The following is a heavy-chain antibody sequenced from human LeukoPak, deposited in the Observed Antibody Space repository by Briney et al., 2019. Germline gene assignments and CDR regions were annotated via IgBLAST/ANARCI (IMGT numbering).Heavy chain of an antibody. CDR3: ARDLVSGAYTFDI. Sequence: PGGSLRLSCAASGSTFSSFSTYDFNWVRQAPGKGLEWVSYISSSGATIYYADSVKGRFTVSRDNAANSLYLRMNSLRAEDTAIYYCARDLVSGAYTFDIWGQGTVVTVSS. D-gene: IGHD3-16*01. V-gene: IGHV3-48*03. J-gene: IGHJ3*02. CDR1: GSTFSS. CDR2: ISSSGATI.